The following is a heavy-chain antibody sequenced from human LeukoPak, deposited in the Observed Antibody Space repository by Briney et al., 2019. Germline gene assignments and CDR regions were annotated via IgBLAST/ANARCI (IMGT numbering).Heavy chain of an antibody. CDR2: ISSSSSYI. J-gene: IGHJ4*02. D-gene: IGHD1-26*01. CDR1: GFSFSSYS. CDR3: ARVSEAVPNY. Sequence: PGGSLRLSCAASGFSFSSYSMNWVLQAPGKGLEWVSSISSSSSYIYYADSVKGRFTISRDNAKNSLYLQMNSLRAEDTAVYYCARVSEAVPNYWGQGTLVTVSS. V-gene: IGHV3-21*01.